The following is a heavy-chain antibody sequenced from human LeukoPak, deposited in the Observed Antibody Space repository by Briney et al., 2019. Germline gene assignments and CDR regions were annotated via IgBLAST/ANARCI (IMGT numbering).Heavy chain of an antibody. CDR3: ARANSGYSYGYYFDY. V-gene: IGHV4-38-2*02. CDR2: IYHSGST. Sequence: SETLSLTCTVSGYSISSGYYWGWIRQPPGKGLEWIGSIYHSGSTYYNPSLKSRVTISVGTSKNQFSLKLSSVTAADTAVYYCARANSGYSYGYYFDYWGQGTLVTVSS. D-gene: IGHD5-18*01. J-gene: IGHJ4*02. CDR1: GYSISSGYY.